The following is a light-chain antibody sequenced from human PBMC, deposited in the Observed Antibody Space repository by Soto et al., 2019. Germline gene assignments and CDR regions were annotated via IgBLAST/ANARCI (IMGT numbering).Light chain of an antibody. Sequence: DIQMTQSPSTLSASVGDRVTITCRASQNISKWLAWYQLKPGRAPNLLIYKASNLESGLPSRFTGSGSGTEFTLTISSLQSDDFATYYCQQYSTYPITFGQGTRLEIK. CDR3: QQYSTYPIT. J-gene: IGKJ5*01. V-gene: IGKV1-5*03. CDR2: KAS. CDR1: QNISKW.